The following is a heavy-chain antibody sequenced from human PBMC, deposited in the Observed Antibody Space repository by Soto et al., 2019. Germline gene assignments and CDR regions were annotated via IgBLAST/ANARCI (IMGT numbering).Heavy chain of an antibody. CDR2: ISSSSSTI. Sequence: EVQLVESGGGLVQPGGSLRLSCAASGFTFSSYSMNWVRQAPGKGLEWVSYISSSSSTIYYADSVKGRFTISRDNAKNSLYLQMNSLRDEDTAVYYCVRDGGYCSSTSCSHSLFDYWGQGTLVTVSS. V-gene: IGHV3-48*02. CDR1: GFTFSSYS. CDR3: VRDGGYCSSTSCSHSLFDY. D-gene: IGHD2-2*01. J-gene: IGHJ4*02.